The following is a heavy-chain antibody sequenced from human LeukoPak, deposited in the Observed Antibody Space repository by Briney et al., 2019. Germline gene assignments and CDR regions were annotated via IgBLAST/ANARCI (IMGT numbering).Heavy chain of an antibody. D-gene: IGHD3-22*01. J-gene: IGHJ3*02. Sequence: SETLSLTCTVSGGSISSYYWSWIRQPPGKGLEWMGYIYYSESTNYNPSLKSRVTISVDTSKNQFSLKLSSGTAADTAVYYCARDYVDSSGPDAFDIWGQGTMVTVSS. CDR1: GGSISSYY. V-gene: IGHV4-59*01. CDR3: ARDYVDSSGPDAFDI. CDR2: IYYSEST.